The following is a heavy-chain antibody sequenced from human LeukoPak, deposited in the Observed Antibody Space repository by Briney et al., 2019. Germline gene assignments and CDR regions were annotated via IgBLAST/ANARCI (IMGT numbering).Heavy chain of an antibody. CDR3: ARDAPLGYAFDY. V-gene: IGHV3-21*01. CDR2: ISSSSSYI. D-gene: IGHD5-12*01. Sequence: GGSLTLSCAASGFTFSRYSMNWARQAPGKGLEWVSSISSSSSYIYYADSVKSRFTISRDNAKNSLYLQMNSLRAEDTAVYYCARDAPLGYAFDYWGQGTLVTVSS. J-gene: IGHJ4*02. CDR1: GFTFSRYS.